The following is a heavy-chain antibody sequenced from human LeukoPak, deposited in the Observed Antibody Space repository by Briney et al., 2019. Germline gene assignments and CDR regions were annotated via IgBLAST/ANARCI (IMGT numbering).Heavy chain of an antibody. V-gene: IGHV1-2*04. J-gene: IGHJ4*02. CDR2: INPNSGGT. D-gene: IGHD6-19*01. Sequence: ASVKVSCKASGYIFTGYYMHWVRQAPGQGLEWMGWINPNSGGTNYAQKFQGWVTMTRDTSISTAYMKLSRLRSDDTAVYYCTRVPSSGWYGVYFDYWGQGTLVTVSS. CDR1: GYIFTGYY. CDR3: TRVPSSGWYGVYFDY.